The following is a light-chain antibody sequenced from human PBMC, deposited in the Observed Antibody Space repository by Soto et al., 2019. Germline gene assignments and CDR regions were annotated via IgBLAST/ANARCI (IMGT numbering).Light chain of an antibody. CDR1: QSVSSY. Sequence: EIVLTQSPATLSLSPGERATLSCRASQSVSSYLAWYQQKPGQAPRILIYDASNRSTEIPARFSGSGSGPAFNITISSLEPEDFEVYYCLQRSGCPWTFGEGTKVEL. CDR2: DAS. CDR3: LQRSGCPWT. J-gene: IGKJ1*01. V-gene: IGKV3-11*01.